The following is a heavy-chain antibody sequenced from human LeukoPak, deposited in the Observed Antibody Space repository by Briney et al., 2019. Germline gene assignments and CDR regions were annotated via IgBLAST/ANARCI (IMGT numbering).Heavy chain of an antibody. V-gene: IGHV3-23*01. CDR2: ISGSGGST. J-gene: IGHJ4*02. CDR1: GFTFSSYA. D-gene: IGHD4-11*01. Sequence: GGSLRLSCAASGFTFSSYAMSWVRQAPGKGLEWVSAISGSGGSTYYADSVRGRSTISRDNSKNTLYLQMNSLRAEDTAVYYCARSNQADDYWGQGTLVTVSS. CDR3: ARSNQADDY.